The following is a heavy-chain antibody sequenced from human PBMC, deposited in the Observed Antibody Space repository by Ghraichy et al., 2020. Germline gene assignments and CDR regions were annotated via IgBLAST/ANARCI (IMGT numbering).Heavy chain of an antibody. V-gene: IGHV3-73*01. CDR3: NFRQDFWSGYSFDY. Sequence: LSLTCAASGFTFSDSAIHWVRQASGKGLEWIGRIRSKGNKYATVYPVSVRGRFTVSRDDSQNTAFLQMNSLKTEDTAVYYCNFRQDFWSGYSFDYWGQGILVTVSS. D-gene: IGHD3-3*01. CDR2: IRSKGNKYAT. CDR1: GFTFSDSA. J-gene: IGHJ4*02.